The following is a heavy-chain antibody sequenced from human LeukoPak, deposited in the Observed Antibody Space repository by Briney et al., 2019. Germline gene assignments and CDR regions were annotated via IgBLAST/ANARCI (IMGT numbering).Heavy chain of an antibody. V-gene: IGHV3-30*18. Sequence: PGGSLRLSCAASGFTFSSYGMHWVRQAPGKGLEWVAVISYDGSNKYYADSVKGRFTISRDNSKNTLYLQMNSLRAEDTAVYYCAKEGQGVGRYFDWWSLDYWGQGTLVTVSS. CDR1: GFTFSSYG. CDR3: AKEGQGVGRYFDWWSLDY. D-gene: IGHD3-9*01. CDR2: ISYDGSNK. J-gene: IGHJ4*02.